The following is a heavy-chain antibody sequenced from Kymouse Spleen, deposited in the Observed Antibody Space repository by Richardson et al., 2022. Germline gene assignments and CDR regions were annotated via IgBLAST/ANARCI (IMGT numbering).Heavy chain of an antibody. Sequence: QVQLVESGGGVVQPGRSLRLSCAASGFTFSSYGMHWVRQAPGKGLEWVAVISYDGSNKYYADSVKGRFTISRDNSKNTLYLQMNSLRAEDTAVYYCAKEGEVGADYWGQGTLVTVSS. CDR2: ISYDGSNK. V-gene: IGHV3-30*18. CDR1: GFTFSSYG. CDR3: AKEGEVGADY. J-gene: IGHJ4*02. D-gene: IGHD1-26*01.